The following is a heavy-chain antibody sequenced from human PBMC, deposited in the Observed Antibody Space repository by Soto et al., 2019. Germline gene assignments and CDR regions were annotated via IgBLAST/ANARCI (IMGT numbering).Heavy chain of an antibody. CDR2: TKQDGSEN. V-gene: IGHV3-7*04. Sequence: GGSLRLSCVASGFTFGTYWMSWVRQAPGKGLEWVANTKQDGSENYYADSVKGRFTISRDNAKNSLYLQMNSLRAEDTAVYYCARSDIVVVPAARESNYYYYGMDVWGQGTTVTVSS. J-gene: IGHJ6*02. D-gene: IGHD2-2*01. CDR3: ARSDIVVVPAARESNYYYYGMDV. CDR1: GFTFGTYW.